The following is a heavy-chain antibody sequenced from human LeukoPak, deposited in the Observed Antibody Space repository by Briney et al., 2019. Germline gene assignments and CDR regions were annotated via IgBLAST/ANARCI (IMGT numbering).Heavy chain of an antibody. CDR2: ISSSSSTI. V-gene: IGHV3-48*01. J-gene: IGHJ4*02. CDR3: ATQEYYDILTGYYMGAFDY. CDR1: GFTFSSYS. Sequence: GGSLRLSCAASGFTFSSYSMNWVRQAPGKGLEWVSYISSSSSTIYYADSVKGRFTISRDNAKNSLYLQMNSLRSEDTAVYYCATQEYYDILTGYYMGAFDYWGQGTLVTVSS. D-gene: IGHD3-9*01.